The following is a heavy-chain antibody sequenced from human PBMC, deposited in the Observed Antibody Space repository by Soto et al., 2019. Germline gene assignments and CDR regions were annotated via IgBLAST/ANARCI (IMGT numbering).Heavy chain of an antibody. D-gene: IGHD2-2*01. CDR1: GDSITRGDYY. V-gene: IGHV4-30-2*06. J-gene: IGHJ5*02. CDR2: IYHSGST. CDR3: ARVPDR. Sequence: PSETLSLTCTVSGDSITRGDYYWTWIRHSPAKGLEWIGYIYHSGSTYYNPSLKSRVTISVDRSKNQFSLKLSSVTAADTAVYYCARVPDRWGQGTLVTVSS.